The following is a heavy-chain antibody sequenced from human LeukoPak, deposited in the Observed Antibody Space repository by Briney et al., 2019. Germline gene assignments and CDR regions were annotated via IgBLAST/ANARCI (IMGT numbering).Heavy chain of an antibody. CDR2: VSPSGSS. D-gene: IGHD1-26*01. CDR3: ARVYGSYQMGFDY. Sequence: SETLSLTCAVYGGSFSDYYWTWIRQTPGKGLEWIGEVSPSGSSNYNPSLKSRVTISVGTSKDQFSLKLRSVTAADTAVYYCARVYGSYQMGFDYWGQGTLVTVSS. V-gene: IGHV4-34*01. J-gene: IGHJ4*02. CDR1: GGSFSDYY.